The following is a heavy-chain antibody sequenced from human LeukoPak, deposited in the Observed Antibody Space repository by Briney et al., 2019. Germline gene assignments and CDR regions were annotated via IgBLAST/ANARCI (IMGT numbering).Heavy chain of an antibody. J-gene: IGHJ4*02. V-gene: IGHV3-23*01. CDR1: GFTFSSYV. D-gene: IGHD5/OR15-5a*01. CDR2: IGGSGDNT. Sequence: GGSLRLSCAASGFTFSSYVMNWVRQAPGKGLEWVSVIGGSGDNTDYADSVKGRFTISRDNSRNTLYLQMTSLRAEDTAIYYCARAGVASTSYWGQGALVTVSS. CDR3: ARAGVASTSY.